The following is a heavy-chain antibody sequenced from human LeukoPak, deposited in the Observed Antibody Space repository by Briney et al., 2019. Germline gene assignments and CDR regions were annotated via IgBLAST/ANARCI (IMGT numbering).Heavy chain of an antibody. D-gene: IGHD3-22*01. J-gene: IGHJ4*02. CDR2: INPNSGGT. CDR1: GYTFTGYY. Sequence: GASVKVSCKASGYTFTGYYMHWVRQAPGQGLEWMGRINPNSGGTNYAQKFQGRVTMTRDTSISTAYMELSRLRSDDTAVYYCAREEYDSSGYYYRFDYWGQGTLVTVSS. V-gene: IGHV1-2*06. CDR3: AREEYDSSGYYYRFDY.